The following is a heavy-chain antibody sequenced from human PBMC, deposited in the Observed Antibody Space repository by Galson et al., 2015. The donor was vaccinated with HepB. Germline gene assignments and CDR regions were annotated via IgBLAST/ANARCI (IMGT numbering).Heavy chain of an antibody. J-gene: IGHJ4*02. V-gene: IGHV6-1*01. CDR2: TFYKSQWYN. CDR3: AREKDTNTWPLSFDY. CDR1: GDSVSSNSAT. Sequence: CAISGDSVSSNSATWNWLRQSPARGLEWLGRTFYKSQWYNDYAVSVIGRITVNTDTSKNQFSLQLNSVTPEDTAVYYCAREKDTNTWPLSFDYWGQETLVTVSS. D-gene: IGHD2-2*01.